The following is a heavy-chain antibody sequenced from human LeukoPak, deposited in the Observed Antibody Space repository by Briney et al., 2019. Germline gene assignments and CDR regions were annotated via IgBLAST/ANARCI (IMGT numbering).Heavy chain of an antibody. Sequence: GGSLRLSCAAPGFTLNNYGMHWDRQAPGKGLEWVAVIWYDGTNIYYTDSVKCRFTISRDNSKNTLDLQMNSLRAEDTAVYYCAKDVGTSVGGYFPSWRQGSLVTVSS. CDR3: AKDVGTSVGGYFPS. CDR2: IWYDGTNI. D-gene: IGHD1-7*01. CDR1: GFTLNNYG. V-gene: IGHV3-33*03. J-gene: IGHJ4*02.